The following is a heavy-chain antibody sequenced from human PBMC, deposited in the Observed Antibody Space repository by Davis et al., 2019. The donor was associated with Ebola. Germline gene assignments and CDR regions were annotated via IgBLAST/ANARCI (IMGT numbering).Heavy chain of an antibody. CDR1: GGSFSGYY. Sequence: SETLSLTCAVYGGSFSGYYWSWIRQPPGRGLEWIGDIIHSGSTNYNPSLKSRVTMSVDTSKNQFSLKVRSVTAADTAVYYCASAPGRFLDWWEDYWGQGTLVTVSS. J-gene: IGHJ4*02. CDR3: ASAPGRFLDWWEDY. CDR2: IIHSGST. D-gene: IGHD3/OR15-3a*01. V-gene: IGHV4-34*12.